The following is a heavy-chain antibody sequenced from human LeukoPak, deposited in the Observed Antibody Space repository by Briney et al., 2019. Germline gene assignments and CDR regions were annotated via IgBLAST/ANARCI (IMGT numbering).Heavy chain of an antibody. J-gene: IGHJ4*02. V-gene: IGHV3-11*06. CDR3: ARVGLIEAAGTPDH. Sequence: GGSLRLSCAASGFAFSDYYMTWIRQAPGKGLQWVSYISSDSRSTTYADSVNGRFTISRDNARNSLYLQMNSLRVEDTAVYYCARVGLIEAAGTPDHWGQGTLVTVSS. CDR2: ISSDSRST. CDR1: GFAFSDYY. D-gene: IGHD6-13*01.